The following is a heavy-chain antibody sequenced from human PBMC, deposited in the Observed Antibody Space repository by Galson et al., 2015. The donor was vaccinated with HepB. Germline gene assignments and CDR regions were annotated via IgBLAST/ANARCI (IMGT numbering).Heavy chain of an antibody. Sequence: SVKVSCKASGGTFSSYAISWVRQAPGQGLEWMGGIIPIFGTANYAQKFQGRVTITADKSTSTAYMELSSLRSEDTAVYYCARSLNDGSVLRFLEWLPYGMDVWGQGTTVTVSS. J-gene: IGHJ6*02. CDR2: IIPIFGTA. CDR3: ARSLNDGSVLRFLEWLPYGMDV. CDR1: GGTFSSYA. D-gene: IGHD3-3*01. V-gene: IGHV1-69*06.